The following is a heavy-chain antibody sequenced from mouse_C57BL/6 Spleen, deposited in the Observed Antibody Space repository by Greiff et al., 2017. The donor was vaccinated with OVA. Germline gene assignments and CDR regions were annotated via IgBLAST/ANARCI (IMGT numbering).Heavy chain of an antibody. J-gene: IGHJ1*03. CDR2: IHPNSGGA. Sequence: VQLQQPGAELVKPGASVKLSCKASGYTFTSYRLHWVKQRPGQGLAWIGMIHPNSGGANYNEKFKSKATLTVDTSSSTAYMPLSSLTSEGFAVYYCSGYFYGSSLVPNVWGTGTTVTGSS. D-gene: IGHD1-1*01. CDR1: GYTFTSYR. V-gene: IGHV1-64*01. CDR3: SGYFYGSSLVPNV.